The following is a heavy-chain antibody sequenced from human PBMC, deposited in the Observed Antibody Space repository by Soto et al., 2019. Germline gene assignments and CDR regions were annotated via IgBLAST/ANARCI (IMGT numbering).Heavy chain of an antibody. CDR3: ARDPDSSSSYYFDY. V-gene: IGHV3-30-3*01. CDR2: ISYDGSNK. Sequence: GGSLRLSCAASGFTFSSYAMHWVRQAPGKGLEWVAVISYDGSNKYYADSVKGRFTISRDNSKNTLYLQMNSLRAEDTAVYYCARDPDSSSSYYFDYWGQGTLVTVSS. D-gene: IGHD6-6*01. CDR1: GFTFSSYA. J-gene: IGHJ4*02.